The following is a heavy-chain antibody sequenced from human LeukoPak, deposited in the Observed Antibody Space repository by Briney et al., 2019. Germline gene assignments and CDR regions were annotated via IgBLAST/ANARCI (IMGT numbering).Heavy chain of an antibody. CDR2: INPNSGGI. V-gene: IGHV1-2*02. CDR1: GYTFTGYY. D-gene: IGHD5-24*01. Sequence: EASVKVSCKASGYTFTGYYMHWVRQAPGPGLEWMGWINPNSGGINYAQKFQGRVTITTDTIIRTGYMELSRLRSDDTAVYYCATYPRRDCSTFHPATDYWGQGTLVTVSS. CDR3: ATYPRRDCSTFHPATDY. J-gene: IGHJ4*02.